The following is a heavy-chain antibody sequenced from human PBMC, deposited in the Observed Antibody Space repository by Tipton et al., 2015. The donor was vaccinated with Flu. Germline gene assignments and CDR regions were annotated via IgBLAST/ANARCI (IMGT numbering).Heavy chain of an antibody. CDR3: ARDPNWDRGFFDY. CDR2: TNPNSGGT. CDR1: GYTFTGYY. J-gene: IGHJ4*02. Sequence: QLVQSGAEVKKPGASVKVSCKASGYTFTGYYMHWVRQAPGQGLEWMGRTNPNSGGTNYAQKFQGRVTMTRDTSISTAYMELSRLRSDDTAVYYCARDPNWDRGFFDYWGQGTLVTVSS. D-gene: IGHD7-27*01. V-gene: IGHV1-2*06.